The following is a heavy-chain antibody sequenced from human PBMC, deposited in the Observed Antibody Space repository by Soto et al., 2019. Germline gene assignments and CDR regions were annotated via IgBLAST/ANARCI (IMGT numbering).Heavy chain of an antibody. CDR2: ISTGSSTV. J-gene: IGHJ6*02. CDR3: ARVRAGAANGYYGMDV. D-gene: IGHD1-26*01. CDR1: VFTVNDYD. V-gene: IGHV3-48*03. Sequence: SLGISGRASVFTVNDYDMHWVRQGPGKGLEWVSYISTGSSTVYYADSVKGRFTISRDNAENSLFLEMKSLRPEDTAVYYCARVRAGAANGYYGMDVWGQGTTVTVSS.